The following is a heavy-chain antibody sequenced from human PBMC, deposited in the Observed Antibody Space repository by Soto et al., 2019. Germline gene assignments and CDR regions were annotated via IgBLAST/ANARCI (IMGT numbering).Heavy chain of an antibody. CDR1: GYTFTGYY. D-gene: IGHD3-3*01. Sequence: ASVKVSCKASGYTFTGYYMHWVRQAPGQGLEWMGWINPNSGGTNYAQRFQGWVTMTRDTSISTAYMELSRLRSDDTAVYYCAREDYDFWSGYPSYYGMDVWGQGTTVTVSS. CDR3: AREDYDFWSGYPSYYGMDV. V-gene: IGHV1-2*04. J-gene: IGHJ6*02. CDR2: INPNSGGT.